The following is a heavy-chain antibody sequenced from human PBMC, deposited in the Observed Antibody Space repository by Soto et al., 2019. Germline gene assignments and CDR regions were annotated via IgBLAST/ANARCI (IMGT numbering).Heavy chain of an antibody. J-gene: IGHJ5*01. CDR3: AKPRSSLEWPPFDS. D-gene: IGHD3-3*01. V-gene: IGHV3-30*18. Sequence: GGSLRLSCEASGFTFRSYGMHLVRPAPGKGLEWVAVMKSDGSRDHIDSVKGRFTIFRDNSKKTLYLQMNNLRPEDSAVYYCAKPRSSLEWPPFDSWGHGTLVTVSS. CDR1: GFTFRSYG. CDR2: MKSDGSR.